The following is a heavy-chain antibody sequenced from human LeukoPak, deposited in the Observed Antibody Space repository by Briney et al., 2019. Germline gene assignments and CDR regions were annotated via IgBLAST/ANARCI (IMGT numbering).Heavy chain of an antibody. CDR3: GSRRTAMFGVIKGPIDY. V-gene: IGHV4-34*01. CDR1: GGSFSDYY. CDR2: INHSGSH. Sequence: SSETLSLTCAVYGGSFSDYYWTWIRQPPGKGLEWIGEINHSGSHNNNPSLKSRVSISFDTSKNQFSLKLTSVTAADTAVYYCGSRRTAMFGVIKGPIDYWGQGTLVTVSS. J-gene: IGHJ4*02. D-gene: IGHD3-3*01.